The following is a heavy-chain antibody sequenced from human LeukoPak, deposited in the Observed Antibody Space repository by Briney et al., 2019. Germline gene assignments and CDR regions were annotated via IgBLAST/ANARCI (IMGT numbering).Heavy chain of an antibody. D-gene: IGHD1/OR15-1a*01. Sequence: SGPTLVIPTQTLTLTCTFSGFSLYSSGVGVGWIRQPPGRALEWLAVIYWGDDKRYNPSLRSRLTMSKDASRNQVFLVVANMDPVDTATYYCAHRRPGHLTGWDNSYFDNWGPGTLVTVSS. CDR3: AHRRPGHLTGWDNSYFDN. J-gene: IGHJ4*02. V-gene: IGHV2-5*02. CDR1: GFSLYSSGVG. CDR2: IYWGDDK.